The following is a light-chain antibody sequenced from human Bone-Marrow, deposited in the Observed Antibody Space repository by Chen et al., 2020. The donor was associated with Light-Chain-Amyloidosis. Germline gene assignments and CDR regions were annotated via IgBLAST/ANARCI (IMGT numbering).Light chain of an antibody. V-gene: IGLV2-18*02. J-gene: IGLJ3*02. CDR2: EVS. CDR3: SSYTSSSTVV. CDR1: SSDVGRYNR. Sequence: QSALTQPPSVSGSPGQSVTISCTGTSSDVGRYNRVSWYQQPPGTAPMLMIYEVSNRPSGVPLRLSGYKADKTASPTISGLEAEDDADYYRSSYTSSSTVVFGGGTKLTVL.